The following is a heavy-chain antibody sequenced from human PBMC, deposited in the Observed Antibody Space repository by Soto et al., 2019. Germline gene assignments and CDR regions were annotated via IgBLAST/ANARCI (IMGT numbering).Heavy chain of an antibody. D-gene: IGHD2-2*01. V-gene: IGHV1-69*02. CDR1: GGTFSSYT. CDR3: ARLVVPAARRYYYYGMDV. CDR2: IIPILGIA. J-gene: IGHJ6*02. Sequence: QVQLVQSGAEVKKPGSSVKVSCKASGGTFSSYTISWVRQAPGQGLEWMGRIIPILGIANYAQKFQGRVTITADKSTSTAYMELSSLRSEDTAVYYCARLVVPAARRYYYYGMDVWGQGTTVTVSS.